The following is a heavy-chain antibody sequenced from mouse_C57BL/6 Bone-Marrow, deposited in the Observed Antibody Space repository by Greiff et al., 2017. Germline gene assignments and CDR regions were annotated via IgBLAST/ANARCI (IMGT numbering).Heavy chain of an antibody. Sequence: QVHVKQSGAELVKPGASVKMSCKASGYTFTTYPIEWMKQNHGKSLEWIGNFHPYNDDTKYNEKFKGKATLTVEKSSITVYLELSRLTSDDSAVYYCARGILRSYWYFDVWGTGTTVTVSS. D-gene: IGHD1-1*01. CDR1: GYTFTTYP. V-gene: IGHV1-47*01. CDR3: ARGILRSYWYFDV. CDR2: FHPYNDDT. J-gene: IGHJ1*03.